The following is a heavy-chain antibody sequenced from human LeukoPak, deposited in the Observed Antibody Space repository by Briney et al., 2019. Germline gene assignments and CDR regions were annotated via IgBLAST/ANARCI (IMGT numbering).Heavy chain of an antibody. CDR1: GFPFSNYW. D-gene: IGHD6-19*01. Sequence: PGGSLRLSCAASGFPFSNYWMHWVRQAPGKGPEWVARVYKDGSITNYADSVKGRFTISRDNAKNSLYLQMNSLRAEDTAVYYCARDQSIGGWFDYWGQGTPVTVSS. J-gene: IGHJ4*02. V-gene: IGHV3-74*01. CDR2: VYKDGSIT. CDR3: ARDQSIGGWFDY.